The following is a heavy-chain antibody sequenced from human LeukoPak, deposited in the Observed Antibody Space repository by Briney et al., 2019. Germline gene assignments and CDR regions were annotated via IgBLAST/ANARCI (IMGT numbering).Heavy chain of an antibody. CDR1: GGSISSYY. Sequence: SETLSLTCTVSGGSISSYYWSWIRQPPGKGLEWIGYIYYSGSTNYNPFLKSRVTISVDTPKNQFSLKLSSVTAADTAVYYCARDIYDYVWGSYPLWGQGTLVTVSS. V-gene: IGHV4-59*01. D-gene: IGHD3-16*02. J-gene: IGHJ4*02. CDR3: ARDIYDYVWGSYPL. CDR2: IYYSGST.